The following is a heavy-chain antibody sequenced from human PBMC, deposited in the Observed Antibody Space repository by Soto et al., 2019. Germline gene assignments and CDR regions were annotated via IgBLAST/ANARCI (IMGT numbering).Heavy chain of an antibody. CDR1: EFTFSGYA. D-gene: IGHD5-12*01. V-gene: IGHV3-23*01. CDR3: ARGWLRFEY. CDR2: ISNTGDST. Sequence: GGSLRLSCVASEFTFSGYAMSWVRQAPGKGLEWVSGISNTGDSTYSVDSVKGRFTISRDNSKNTLYLQMNSLRVEDTAVYFCARGWLRFEYWGQGTLVTAPQ. J-gene: IGHJ4*02.